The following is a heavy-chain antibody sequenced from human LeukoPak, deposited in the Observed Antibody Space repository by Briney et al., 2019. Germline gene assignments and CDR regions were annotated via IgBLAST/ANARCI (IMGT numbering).Heavy chain of an antibody. V-gene: IGHV4-59*08. D-gene: IGHD3-9*01. Sequence: SETLSLTCTVSGGSISSYYWSWIRQPPGKGLEWIGYIYYRGSTNYNPSLKSRVTISVDMSKNQFSLRLNSVTAADTAVYYCARLDIDLLTGPNWFDPWGQGTLVTVSS. CDR3: ARLDIDLLTGPNWFDP. J-gene: IGHJ5*02. CDR2: IYYRGST. CDR1: GGSISSYY.